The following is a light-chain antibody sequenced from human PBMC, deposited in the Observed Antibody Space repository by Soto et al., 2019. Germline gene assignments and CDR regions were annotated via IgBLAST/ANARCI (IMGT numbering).Light chain of an antibody. J-gene: IGKJ4*01. V-gene: IGKV1-39*01. CDR3: KQSYNTNPT. CDR1: QSISTY. Sequence: DIQMTQSPSSLSASVGDRVTITCRASQSISTYLNWYQQKPGKAPNLLIYAASSLQSGVPSRFRGSGSGTDFTLSISVLQPEDFATYYFKQSYNTNPTLGGGTKV. CDR2: AAS.